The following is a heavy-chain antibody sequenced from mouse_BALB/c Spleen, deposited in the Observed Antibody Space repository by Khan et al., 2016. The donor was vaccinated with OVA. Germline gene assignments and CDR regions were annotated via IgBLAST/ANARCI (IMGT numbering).Heavy chain of an antibody. J-gene: IGHJ4*01. D-gene: IGHD2-10*01. V-gene: IGHV9-3-1*01. CDR3: AIPPYFSYTMAY. Sequence: QIQLVQSGPELKKPGETVKISCKASGYTFTNFGMNWVKQAPGEGLEWMGWINTYTGEPTYADDFKGRFAFSLETSASTAYLQINNLKNDDTANYFCAIPPYFSYTMAYWGQGTSLTVSS. CDR1: GYTFTNFG. CDR2: INTYTGEP.